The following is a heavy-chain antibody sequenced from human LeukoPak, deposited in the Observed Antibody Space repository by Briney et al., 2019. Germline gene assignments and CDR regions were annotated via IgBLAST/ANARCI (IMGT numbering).Heavy chain of an antibody. J-gene: IGHJ4*02. CDR2: IYYSGST. D-gene: IGHD2-21*02. CDR3: ARNGGDGYYFDY. Sequence: SETLPLTCTVSGGSISSGGYYWSWIRQHPGKGLEWIGYIYYSGSTYYNPSLKSRVTISVDTSKNQFSLKLSSVTAADTAVYYCARNGGDGYYFDYWGQGTLVTVSS. CDR1: GGSISSGGYY. V-gene: IGHV4-31*03.